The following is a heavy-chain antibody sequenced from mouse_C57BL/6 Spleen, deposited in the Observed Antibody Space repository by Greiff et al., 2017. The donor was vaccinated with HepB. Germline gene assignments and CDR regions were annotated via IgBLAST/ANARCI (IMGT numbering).Heavy chain of an antibody. J-gene: IGHJ3*01. Sequence: EVNLVESGGGLVKPGGSLKLSCAASGFTFSSYAMSWVRQTPEKRLEWVATISDGGSYTYYPDNVKGRFTISRDNAKNNLYLQMSHLKSEDTAMYYCARGDYSNSFAYWGQGTLVTVSA. CDR2: ISDGGSYT. V-gene: IGHV5-4*03. CDR3: ARGDYSNSFAY. D-gene: IGHD2-5*01. CDR1: GFTFSSYA.